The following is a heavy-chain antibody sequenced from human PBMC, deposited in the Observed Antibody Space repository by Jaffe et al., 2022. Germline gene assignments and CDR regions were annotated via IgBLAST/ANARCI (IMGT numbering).Heavy chain of an antibody. CDR1: GGSISPSTNYY. Sequence: QLQLQESGPGLVKPSETLSLTCTVSGGSISPSTNYYWGWIRQSPGKGLEWIGSGTIYYIGSTYYNPSLKSRVTMSIDTSKNQFSLKLSSVTAADTAVYYCARRKRSSGWYLESVDAFDIWGQGTMVTVSS. J-gene: IGHJ3*02. D-gene: IGHD6-19*01. V-gene: IGHV4-39*01. CDR2: GTIYYIGST. CDR3: ARRKRSSGWYLESVDAFDI.